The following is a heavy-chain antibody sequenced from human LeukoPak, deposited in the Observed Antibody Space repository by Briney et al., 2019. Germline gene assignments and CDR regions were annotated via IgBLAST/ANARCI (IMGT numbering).Heavy chain of an antibody. CDR1: GFTFSSYG. CDR3: AKDGVLGGDYEGYFDL. Sequence: GGSLRLSCAASGFTFSSYGMHWVRQAPGKGLEWVAFIRYDGSNKYYADSVKGRSTISRDNSKNTLYLQMNSLRAEDTAVYYCAKDGVLGGDYEGYFDLWGRGTLVTVSS. CDR2: IRYDGSNK. D-gene: IGHD2-21*02. J-gene: IGHJ2*01. V-gene: IGHV3-30*02.